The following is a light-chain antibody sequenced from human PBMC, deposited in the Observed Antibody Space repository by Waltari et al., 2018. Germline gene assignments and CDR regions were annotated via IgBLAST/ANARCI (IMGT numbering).Light chain of an antibody. V-gene: IGKV4-1*01. CDR1: QSVLYSSNSQNY. CDR3: QQYYDIPWT. Sequence: DIVMTQSPDSRAVSLGERVTINCKSSQSVLYSSNSQNYLAWYQQKPGQPPKLLIYWASARESGVPDRLSGSESGTDFTLTISSLQAEDVAVYYCQQYYDIPWTFGQGTKVEIK. J-gene: IGKJ1*01. CDR2: WAS.